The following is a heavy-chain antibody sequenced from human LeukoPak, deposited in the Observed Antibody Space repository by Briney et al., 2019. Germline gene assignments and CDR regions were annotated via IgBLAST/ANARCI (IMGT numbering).Heavy chain of an antibody. CDR2: FTSGGLT. CDR3: ARFLGRITISGVVPYGMDV. D-gene: IGHD3-3*01. CDR1: GFTFSTYA. V-gene: IGHV3-23*01. Sequence: PGGSLRLSCAASGFTFSTYAMSWVRQAPGKGLEWVSAFTSGGLTFYADSVKGRFTISRDNSKNTLYLQMNSLRGEDTAVYYCARFLGRITISGVVPYGMDVWGQGTTVTVSS. J-gene: IGHJ6*02.